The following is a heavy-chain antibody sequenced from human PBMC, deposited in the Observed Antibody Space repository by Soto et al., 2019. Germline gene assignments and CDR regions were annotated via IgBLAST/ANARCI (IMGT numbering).Heavy chain of an antibody. Sequence: QVQLVQSGAEVKKPGASVKVSCKASGYRFTNHGISWVRQAPGQGLEWMGWISGNDGKTKYARKFQGRVTMTTDTSTSTAYKEMNSLRHDDTAVYYCARDFYPLAYYFDYWGQGTLVTVSS. CDR3: ARDFYPLAYYFDY. V-gene: IGHV1-18*01. CDR2: ISGNDGKT. J-gene: IGHJ4*02. CDR1: GYRFTNHG.